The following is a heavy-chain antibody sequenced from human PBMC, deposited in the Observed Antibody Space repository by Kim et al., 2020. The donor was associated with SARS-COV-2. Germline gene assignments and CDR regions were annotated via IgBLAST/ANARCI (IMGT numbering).Heavy chain of an antibody. D-gene: IGHD6-6*01. CDR1: GFRFSDYY. V-gene: IGHV3-11*01. CDR3: VRETSN. J-gene: IGHJ4*02. Sequence: GGSLRLSCEASGFRFSDYYMSWIRQAPGKGLEWVAYINGDSSSMKCADSVNGRFSISRDNANKSLSLQMNSLTPEDTAVYYCVRETSNWGQGTLVTVSS. CDR2: INGDSSSM.